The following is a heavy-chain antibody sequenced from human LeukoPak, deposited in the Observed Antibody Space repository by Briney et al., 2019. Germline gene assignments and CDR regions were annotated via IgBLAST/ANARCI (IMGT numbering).Heavy chain of an antibody. CDR2: INHSGST. J-gene: IGHJ4*02. CDR3: ARGRGPRDGDYVFYPFDY. CDR1: GGSFSGYY. V-gene: IGHV4-34*01. Sequence: NPSETLSLTCAVYGGSFSGYYWSWIRQPPGKGLEWIGEINHSGSTNYNPSLKSRVTISVDTSKNQFSLKLSSVTAADTAVYYCARGRGPRDGDYVFYPFDYWGQGTLVTVSS. D-gene: IGHD4-17*01.